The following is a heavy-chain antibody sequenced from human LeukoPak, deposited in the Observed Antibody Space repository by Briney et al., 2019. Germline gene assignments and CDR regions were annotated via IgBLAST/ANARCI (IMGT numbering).Heavy chain of an antibody. CDR1: GGSINTSPYY. CDR3: ASVAYYDILTGSPGDYYMDV. CDR2: FYYSGST. Sequence: KPSETLSLTCIVSGGSINTSPYYWGWIRQPPGKGLEWIASFYYSGSTYYNPSLKSRVTISADTSKNQFSLKLSSVTAADTAVYYCASVAYYDILTGSPGDYYMDVWGKGTTVTVSS. J-gene: IGHJ6*03. V-gene: IGHV4-39*01. D-gene: IGHD3-9*01.